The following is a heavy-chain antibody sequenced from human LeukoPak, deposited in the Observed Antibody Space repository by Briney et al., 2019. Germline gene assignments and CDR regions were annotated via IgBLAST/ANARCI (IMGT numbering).Heavy chain of an antibody. D-gene: IGHD3-22*01. Sequence: PGGSLRLSCAASGFTFSSYSMNWVRQAPGKGLEWVADIWFDGKNQHFADSVRGRFAISRDNSKNTVYLQINSLRAEDTAVYYCARVQAGYDSSGPNWFDPWGQGTLVTVSS. CDR2: IWFDGKNQ. CDR3: ARVQAGYDSSGPNWFDP. V-gene: IGHV3-33*08. CDR1: GFTFSSYS. J-gene: IGHJ5*02.